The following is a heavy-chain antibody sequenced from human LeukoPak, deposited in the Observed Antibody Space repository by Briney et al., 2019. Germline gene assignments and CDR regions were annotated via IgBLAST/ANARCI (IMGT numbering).Heavy chain of an antibody. CDR3: ARHHLLNYDFWSGYPNWFDP. Sequence: SETLSLTCTVSGGSISSSSYYWGWIRQPPGKGLEWIGSIYYSGSTYYNPSLKSRVTISVDTSKNQFSLKLSSVTAADTAAYYCARHHLLNYDFWSGYPNWFDPWGQGTLVTVSS. J-gene: IGHJ5*02. D-gene: IGHD3-3*01. CDR2: IYYSGST. CDR1: GGSISSSSYY. V-gene: IGHV4-39*01.